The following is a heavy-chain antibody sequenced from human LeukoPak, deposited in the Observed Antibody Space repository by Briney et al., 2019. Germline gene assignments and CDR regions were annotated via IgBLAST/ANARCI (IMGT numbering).Heavy chain of an antibody. V-gene: IGHV4-31*03. CDR1: GGSISSGGYY. J-gene: IGHJ6*02. CDR2: IYYSGST. Sequence: SQTLSLTCTVSGGSISSGGYYWSWIRQHPGKGLEWIGYIYYSGSTYYNPSLKSRVTISVDTSKNQFSLKLSSVTAADTAVYYCARAVVSGYCSSTSCYGMDVWGQGTTVTVTS. D-gene: IGHD2-2*01. CDR3: ARAVVSGYCSSTSCYGMDV.